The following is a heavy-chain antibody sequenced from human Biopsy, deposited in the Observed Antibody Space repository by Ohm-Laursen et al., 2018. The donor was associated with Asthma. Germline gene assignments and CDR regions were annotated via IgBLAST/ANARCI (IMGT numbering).Heavy chain of an antibody. J-gene: IGHJ6*02. Sequence: SLRLSCAASGFAFRDFNINWVRQAPGKGLQWIASINSAGSYIYYADSVKGRFTISRDNSKDTVYLQMNSLRAEDTAVYYCAKGRYKWNDGYYGLDVWGQGTTVTVS. CDR2: INSAGSYI. V-gene: IGHV3-21*01. D-gene: IGHD1-20*01. CDR1: GFAFRDFN. CDR3: AKGRYKWNDGYYGLDV.